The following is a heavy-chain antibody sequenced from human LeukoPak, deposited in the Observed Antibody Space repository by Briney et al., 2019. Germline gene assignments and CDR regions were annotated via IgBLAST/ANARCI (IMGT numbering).Heavy chain of an antibody. D-gene: IGHD5-24*01. V-gene: IGHV3-30*18. Sequence: GGSLRLSCAASGFTFSNFGMHWVRQTPGKGLEWVAVISYDGKNEYYTDSVKGRFTISRDNAKNTLYLQMNSLRAEDTAVYYCAKQMAVDYFDYWGQGTLVTVSS. CDR2: ISYDGKNE. CDR3: AKQMAVDYFDY. CDR1: GFTFSNFG. J-gene: IGHJ4*02.